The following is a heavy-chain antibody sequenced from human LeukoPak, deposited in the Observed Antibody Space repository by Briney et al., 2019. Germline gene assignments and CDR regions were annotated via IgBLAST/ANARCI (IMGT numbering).Heavy chain of an antibody. CDR3: ARHRRNYYGTGGSPFDF. J-gene: IGHJ4*02. Sequence: SETLSPTCTISGASMSNYYWSWIRQPPGKRPEWMAYISDSGSDIYNPSLKSRVAISVDTSKNQFSLKVTSATAADTAVYFCARHRRNYYGTGGSPFDFWGQGILVTVSS. CDR1: GASMSNYY. V-gene: IGHV4-59*08. CDR2: ISDSGSD. D-gene: IGHD3-10*01.